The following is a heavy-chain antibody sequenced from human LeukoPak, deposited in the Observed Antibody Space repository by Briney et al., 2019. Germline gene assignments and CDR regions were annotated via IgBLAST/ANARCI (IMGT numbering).Heavy chain of an antibody. D-gene: IGHD6-19*01. Sequence: ASVKVSCKASGYTFTSYGISWVRQAPGQGLEWMGWISAYSGNTNYAQKFQGRVTMTRDTSISTAYMEPSRLRSDDTAVYYCAREGGVAAARFDYWGQGTLVTVSS. V-gene: IGHV1-18*01. CDR3: AREGGVAAARFDY. CDR1: GYTFTSYG. CDR2: ISAYSGNT. J-gene: IGHJ4*02.